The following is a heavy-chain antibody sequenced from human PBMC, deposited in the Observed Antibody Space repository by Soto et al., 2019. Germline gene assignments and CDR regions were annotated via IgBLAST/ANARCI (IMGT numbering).Heavy chain of an antibody. V-gene: IGHV2-5*02. CDR1: GFSLSTSGVG. J-gene: IGHJ3*02. Sequence: SGSTLVNPTQTLTLTCTFSGFSLSTSGVGVGWIRQPPGKALEWLALIYWDDDKRYSPSLKSRLTITKDTSKNQVVLTMTNMDPMDTATYYCAHTRGYCSSTSCYHPSGAFDIWGQGTMVTVSS. D-gene: IGHD2-2*03. CDR2: IYWDDDK. CDR3: AHTRGYCSSTSCYHPSGAFDI.